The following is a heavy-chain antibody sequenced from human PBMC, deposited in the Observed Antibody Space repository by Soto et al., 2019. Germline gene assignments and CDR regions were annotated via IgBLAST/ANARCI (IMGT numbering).Heavy chain of an antibody. V-gene: IGHV1-69*12. CDR2: IIPIFGTA. Sequence: QVQLVQSGAEVKKPGSSVKVSCKASGGTFSSYAISWVRQAPGQGLEWMGGIIPIFGTANYAQKFQGRVTITADESMSTAYMELSSLRSEDTAVYYCARDRGGTTTPYYYYGMDVWGQGTTVTVSS. CDR3: ARDRGGTTTPYYYYGMDV. D-gene: IGHD1-1*01. CDR1: GGTFSSYA. J-gene: IGHJ6*02.